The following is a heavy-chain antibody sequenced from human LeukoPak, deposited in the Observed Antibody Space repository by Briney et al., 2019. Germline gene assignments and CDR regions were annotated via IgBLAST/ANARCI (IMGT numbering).Heavy chain of an antibody. D-gene: IGHD1-14*01. Sequence: PSETLSLTCTVSGGSISSYYWSWIRQPPGKGLEWIGYIYDSGSTNYNPSLKSRVTISVDTSKNQFSLKVSPVTAADTAVYYCARLRSRTVFDYWGQGTLVTVSS. CDR3: ARLRSRTVFDY. J-gene: IGHJ4*02. CDR1: GGSISSYY. V-gene: IGHV4-59*01. CDR2: IYDSGST.